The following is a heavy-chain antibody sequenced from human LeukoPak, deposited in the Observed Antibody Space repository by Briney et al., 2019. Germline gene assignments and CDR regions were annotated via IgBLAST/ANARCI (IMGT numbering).Heavy chain of an antibody. D-gene: IGHD3-10*01. CDR3: ARDMYYYSRTGFDP. V-gene: IGHV1-18*01. J-gene: IGHJ5*02. CDR1: GYTLNSYG. CDR2: ISAYNGNT. Sequence: ASVKVSCKTSGYTLNSYGISWVRQAPGQGLEWMGWISAYNGNTNYAQKLQGRVTMTTDTSTSTAYMELRSLRSDDTAVYYCARDMYYYSRTGFDPWGQGTLVTVSS.